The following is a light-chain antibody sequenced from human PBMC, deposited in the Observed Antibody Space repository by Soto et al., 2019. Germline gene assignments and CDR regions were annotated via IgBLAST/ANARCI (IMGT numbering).Light chain of an antibody. V-gene: IGKV3-20*01. CDR2: GSS. J-gene: IGKJ2*01. CDR1: QSVSNNY. Sequence: EVVLTQSPGTLSLSPGERATLSCRASQSVSNNYFAWYQQKPGQDPRLLIFGSSDRATGIPDRFSGSGSGTDFTLTISRLEPEDFAVYYCQQYGSSPPYTFGQGPKLEIK. CDR3: QQYGSSPPYT.